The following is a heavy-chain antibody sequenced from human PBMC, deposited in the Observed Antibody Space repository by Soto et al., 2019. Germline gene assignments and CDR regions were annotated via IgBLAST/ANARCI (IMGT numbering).Heavy chain of an antibody. CDR2: ISTSGSST. CDR1: GFSLSDYY. CDR3: ANLAKNYYHYMDV. D-gene: IGHD1-26*01. V-gene: IGHV3-11*01. J-gene: IGHJ6*03. Sequence: GGSLRLSCAASGFSLSDYYMSWIRQAPGKGLEWVSLISTSGSSTDYADSVKGRFTISRDNAKNSLSLQMNSLRAEGTAVYYCANLAKNYYHYMDVWGKGTTVTVSS.